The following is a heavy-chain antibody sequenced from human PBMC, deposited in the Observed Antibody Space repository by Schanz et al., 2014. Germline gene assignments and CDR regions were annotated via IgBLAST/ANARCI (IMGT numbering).Heavy chain of an antibody. D-gene: IGHD6-6*01. Sequence: VQLVQSGGGFVQPGGSLRLSCAASGFTFSNFGLHWVRQAPGKGLNWVAVISSDGTNKYYADSVQGRFTLSKDFSKDTLYLQLTSLRPEDTAVYYCARLATSKSRLGDAVDIWGQGTMVTVSS. CDR2: ISSDGTNK. J-gene: IGHJ3*02. CDR3: ARLATSKSRLGDAVDI. CDR1: GFTFSNFG. V-gene: IGHV3-30*03.